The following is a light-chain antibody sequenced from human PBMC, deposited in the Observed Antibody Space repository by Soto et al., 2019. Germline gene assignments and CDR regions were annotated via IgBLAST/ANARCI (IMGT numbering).Light chain of an antibody. CDR1: QGFGSGT. Sequence: EIGLTQSPATLFLSPGEEPTSPSRAGQGFGSGTLACYQQKPGQAPRLLIYGASSRATGIPDRFSGSGSGTDFTLTISRLEPEDFAVYYCQQYGSSPPFTFGPGTKVDIK. CDR2: GAS. CDR3: QQYGSSPPFT. J-gene: IGKJ3*01. V-gene: IGKV3-20*01.